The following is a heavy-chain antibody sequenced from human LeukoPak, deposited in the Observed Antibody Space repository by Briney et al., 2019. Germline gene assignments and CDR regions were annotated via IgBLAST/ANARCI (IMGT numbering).Heavy chain of an antibody. V-gene: IGHV3-21*01. J-gene: IGHJ4*02. D-gene: IGHD1-20*01. CDR1: GFTFSTYI. Sequence: PGGSLRLSCAASGFTFSTYIMNWVRQAPGKGLEWVSSISTSSSHIYYADSLKGRFTVSRDNAKNSLYLQMNNLRAEDTAVYYCARDDNWNDKPFDLWGPGTLVTVSS. CDR2: ISTSSSHI. CDR3: ARDDNWNDKPFDL.